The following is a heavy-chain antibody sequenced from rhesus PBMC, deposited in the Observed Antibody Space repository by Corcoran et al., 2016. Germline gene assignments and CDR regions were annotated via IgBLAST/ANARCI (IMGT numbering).Heavy chain of an antibody. Sequence: EVQLVQSGAEVKKPGASVKVSCKVSGYTFTELSMHWVRQAPGKGLEWMGVVEPVYGEIKTAKKFQGRVPRTEDTYTDTAYMELSSMRSEDTAVYYCARARGLYNSLDVWGRGVLVTVSS. J-gene: IGHJ5-2*02. CDR3: ARARGLYNSLDV. D-gene: IGHD2-39*01. CDR2: VEPVYGEI. CDR1: GYTFTELS. V-gene: IGHV1-156*01.